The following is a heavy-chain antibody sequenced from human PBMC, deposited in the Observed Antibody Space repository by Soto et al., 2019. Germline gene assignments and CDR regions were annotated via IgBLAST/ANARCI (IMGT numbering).Heavy chain of an antibody. D-gene: IGHD2-2*01. CDR1: GDSFSNYY. J-gene: IGHJ5*02. Sequence: PSETLSLTCTVSGDSFSNYYCNWVRKSAGKGLEWIGRIYPTGSTTYNPSLKSRLTMSVDTSKNQFSLGLTSMTAADTAVYYCATGRSEVVPGAMDTWGQGTLVTVSS. CDR3: ATGRSEVVPGAMDT. CDR2: IYPTGST. V-gene: IGHV4-4*07.